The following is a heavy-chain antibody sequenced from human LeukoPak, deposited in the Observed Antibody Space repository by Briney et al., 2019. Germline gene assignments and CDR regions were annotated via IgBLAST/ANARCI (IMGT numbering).Heavy chain of an antibody. CDR3: ARGDLLAASSTVRFDP. D-gene: IGHD6-13*01. Sequence: RASVKVSCKTSGYTFDSYGIAWVRQAPGQGLEWVGWISAYNGDTNYAQRVQGRVTMTTDTSTTTAYLELRSLRPDDTAVYYCARGDLLAASSTVRFDPWGQGTLVSVSS. V-gene: IGHV1-18*01. CDR1: GYTFDSYG. CDR2: ISAYNGDT. J-gene: IGHJ5*02.